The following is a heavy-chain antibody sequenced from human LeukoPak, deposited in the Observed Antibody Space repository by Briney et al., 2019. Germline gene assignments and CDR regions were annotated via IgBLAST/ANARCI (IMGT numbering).Heavy chain of an antibody. CDR3: ARQDPDRYYYDSSGYYMYNWFDP. CDR1: GGSISSSSYY. Sequence: PSETLSLTCTVSGGSISSSSYYWGWIRQPPGKGLEWIGSIYYSGSTYYNPSLKSRVTTSVDTSKNQFSLKLSSVTAADTAVYYCARQDPDRYYYDSSGYYMYNWFDPWGQGTLVTVSS. V-gene: IGHV4-39*01. CDR2: IYYSGST. J-gene: IGHJ5*02. D-gene: IGHD3-22*01.